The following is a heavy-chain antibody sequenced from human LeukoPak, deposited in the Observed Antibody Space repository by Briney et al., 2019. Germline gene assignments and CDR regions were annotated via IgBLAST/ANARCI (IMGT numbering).Heavy chain of an antibody. CDR3: ARYYDFWSSYSSYYYMDV. D-gene: IGHD3-3*01. CDR1: GFTFNTYW. V-gene: IGHV3-21*01. J-gene: IGHJ6*03. Sequence: PGGSLRLSCAASGFTFNTYWMCWVRQAPGKGLEWVASFSSSSPYIYYTDSVKGRFTISRDNAKNSLYLQMNSLRAEDTAVYYCARYYDFWSSYSSYYYMDVWGKGTTVTVSS. CDR2: FSSSSPYI.